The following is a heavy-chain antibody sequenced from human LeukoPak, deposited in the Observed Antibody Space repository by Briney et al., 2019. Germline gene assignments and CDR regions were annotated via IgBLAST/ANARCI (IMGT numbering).Heavy chain of an antibody. CDR3: ARLFDDYGDQRGLDY. V-gene: IGHV4-39*07. J-gene: IGHJ4*02. CDR1: GGSISRSGYY. D-gene: IGHD4-17*01. CDR2: VYYSGNS. Sequence: SETLSLTRSVSGGSISRSGYYWGWIRQPPGTGLEWIGSVYYSGNSYYNPSLKSRVTISVDTSKNQFSLKLTSVTAADTAVYYCARLFDDYGDQRGLDYWGQGTLVTVSS.